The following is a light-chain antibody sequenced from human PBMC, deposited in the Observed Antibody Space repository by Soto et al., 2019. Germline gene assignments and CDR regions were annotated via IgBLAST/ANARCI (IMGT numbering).Light chain of an antibody. Sequence: SPIPLSQSPWAVSALSCWASQSIGKDVAWYQQRPGQAPRLLISGASTGATGIPARFSGSGSGTEFTLTISSLQSEDCAIYYCQQDYTWPITFGGGAKVAIK. J-gene: IGKJ4*01. CDR1: QSIGKD. CDR3: QQDYTWPIT. CDR2: GAS. V-gene: IGKV3-15*01.